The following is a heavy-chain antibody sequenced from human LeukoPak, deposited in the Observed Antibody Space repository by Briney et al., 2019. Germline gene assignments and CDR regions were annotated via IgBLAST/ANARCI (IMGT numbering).Heavy chain of an antibody. Sequence: GGSLRLSCAASGFSFDEHAMHWVRQVPGKGLEWVSGISWNSGHMGYADSVKGRFTISRDNAKSSLYLQMNSLSEEDTAFYYCVKDLKAGGILTDWGQGTLVTVSS. V-gene: IGHV3-9*01. CDR3: VKDLKAGGILTD. CDR2: ISWNSGHM. D-gene: IGHD3-9*01. J-gene: IGHJ4*02. CDR1: GFSFDEHA.